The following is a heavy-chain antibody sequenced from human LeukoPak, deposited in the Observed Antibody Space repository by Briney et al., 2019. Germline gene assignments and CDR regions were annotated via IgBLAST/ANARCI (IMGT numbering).Heavy chain of an antibody. CDR2: ISYDGSNK. D-gene: IGHD3-22*01. V-gene: IGHV3-30*04. CDR3: ARVLVVVITVDAFDI. Sequence: GRSLRLSCAASGFTFSSYAMHWVRQAPGKGLEWVAVISYDGSNKYYADSVKGRFTISRDNSKNTLYLQMNSLRAEDTAVYYCARVLVVVITVDAFDIWGQGTMVTVSS. J-gene: IGHJ3*02. CDR1: GFTFSSYA.